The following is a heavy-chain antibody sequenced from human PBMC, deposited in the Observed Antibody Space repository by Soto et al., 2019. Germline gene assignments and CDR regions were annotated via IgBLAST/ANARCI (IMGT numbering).Heavy chain of an antibody. J-gene: IGHJ6*02. D-gene: IGHD3-3*01. CDR3: AKDRKGNDFWSGYYTPHYYYYGMDV. CDR2: ISYDGSNK. Sequence: GGSLRLSCAASGFTFSSYGMHWVRQAPGKGLEWVAVISYDGSNKYYADSVKGRFTISRDNSKNTLYLQMNSLRAEDTAVYYCAKDRKGNDFWSGYYTPHYYYYGMDVWGQGTTVTVSS. V-gene: IGHV3-30*18. CDR1: GFTFSSYG.